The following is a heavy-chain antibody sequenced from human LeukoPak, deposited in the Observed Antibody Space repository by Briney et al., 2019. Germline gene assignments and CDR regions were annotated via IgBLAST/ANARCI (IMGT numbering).Heavy chain of an antibody. V-gene: IGHV3-23*01. CDR2: ISGSGDST. CDR1: GFTFSNYC. Sequence: GGSLRLSCAASGFTFSNYCVTWVRQAPGKALEWISSISGSGDSTYYADPVKGRFTISRDNSKNTLYLQMNSLGVEDAAIYYCAKYGAPGWSGYLDYWGQGTLVTVSS. J-gene: IGHJ4*02. CDR3: AKYGAPGWSGYLDY. D-gene: IGHD4/OR15-4a*01.